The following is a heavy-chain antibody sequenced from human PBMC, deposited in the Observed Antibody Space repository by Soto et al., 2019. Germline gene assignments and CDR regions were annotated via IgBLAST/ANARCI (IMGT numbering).Heavy chain of an antibody. Sequence: ASVKVSCKASGYSFTDYHIHWVRQAPGQGLEWLGRVNPKSCGTSTAQKFQGWVTMTTDTSISTASMELTRLTSDDTAIYYCARGDSTDCSKGVCSFLYNHDMDVWGQGTTVTFSS. J-gene: IGHJ6*02. V-gene: IGHV1-2*04. CDR1: GYSFTDYH. CDR3: ARGDSTDCSKGVCSFLYNHDMDV. CDR2: VNPKSCGT. D-gene: IGHD2-8*01.